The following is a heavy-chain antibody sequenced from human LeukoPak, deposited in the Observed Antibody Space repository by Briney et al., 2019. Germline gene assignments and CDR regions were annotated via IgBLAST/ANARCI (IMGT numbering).Heavy chain of an antibody. CDR1: GFTFSSYG. CDR2: ISYDGSNK. CDR3: AKVGRAVAGVYYYGMDV. D-gene: IGHD6-19*01. V-gene: IGHV3-30*18. J-gene: IGHJ6*02. Sequence: GGSLRLSCAASGFTFSSYGMHWVRQAPGKGLEWVAVISYDGSNKYYADSVKGRFTISRDNSKNTLYLQMNSLRAEDTAVYYCAKVGRAVAGVYYYGMDVWGQGTTVTVSS.